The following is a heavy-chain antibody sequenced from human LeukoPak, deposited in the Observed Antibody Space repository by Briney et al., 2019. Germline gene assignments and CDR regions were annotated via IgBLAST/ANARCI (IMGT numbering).Heavy chain of an antibody. V-gene: IGHV4-39*07. CDR2: INHSGST. D-gene: IGHD3-10*01. J-gene: IGHJ4*02. Sequence: SETLSLTCTVSGVSISSSNSYWGWIRQPPGKGLEWIGEINHSGSTNYNPYLKSRVTISVDTSKNQFSLKLSSVTAADTAVYYCARGRASYLADYWGQGTLVTVSS. CDR1: GVSISSSNSY. CDR3: ARGRASYLADY.